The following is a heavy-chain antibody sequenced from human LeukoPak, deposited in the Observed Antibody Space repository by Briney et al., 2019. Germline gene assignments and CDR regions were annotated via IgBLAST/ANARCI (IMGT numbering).Heavy chain of an antibody. Sequence: GGSLRLSCAASGFTFSSYAMSWVRQAPGKGLVWVSRINTDGSSTNYADSVKGRFTISRDNAKNTLYLQMNSLRGEDTAVYYCAKDGDTMSGTYYYDMDVWGKGTTVTIS. CDR1: GFTFSSYA. CDR2: INTDGSST. V-gene: IGHV3-74*01. D-gene: IGHD1-26*01. CDR3: AKDGDTMSGTYYYDMDV. J-gene: IGHJ6*03.